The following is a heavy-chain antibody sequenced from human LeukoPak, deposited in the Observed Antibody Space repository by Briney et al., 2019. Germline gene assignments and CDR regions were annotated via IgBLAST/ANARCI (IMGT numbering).Heavy chain of an antibody. V-gene: IGHV3-53*01. CDR1: GFTVSSNY. J-gene: IGHJ4*02. Sequence: PGGSLRLSCAASGFTVSSNYMSWVRQAPGKGLEWVSVIYSGGSTYYADSVKGRFTISRDNSKNTLYLQMNSLRAEDTAVYYCARGDSSWYHFDYWDQGTLVTVSS. CDR3: ARGDSSWYHFDY. D-gene: IGHD6-13*01. CDR2: IYSGGST.